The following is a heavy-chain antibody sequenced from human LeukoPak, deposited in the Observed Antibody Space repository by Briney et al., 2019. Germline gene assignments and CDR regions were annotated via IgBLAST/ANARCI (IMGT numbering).Heavy chain of an antibody. V-gene: IGHV3-30*02. J-gene: IGHJ4*02. D-gene: IGHD2-15*01. CDR3: ARDPLVLVTVVPGAFDF. Sequence: QPGGSLRLSCVASGFTFSTYGMHWVRQAPGKGLEWVTFIRYDGSNQYYADSVKGRFTISRDNGKKSLYLQMNSLRAEDTALYYCARDPLVLVTVVPGAFDFWGQGTLVTVSS. CDR2: IRYDGSNQ. CDR1: GFTFSTYG.